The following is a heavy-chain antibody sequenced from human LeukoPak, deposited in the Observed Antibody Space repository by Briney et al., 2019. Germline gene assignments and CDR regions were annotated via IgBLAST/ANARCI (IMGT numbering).Heavy chain of an antibody. CDR3: ARAFSSGWYPYSIGGLWFDY. Sequence: SETLSLTCTVSGGSISSYYWSWIRQPPGKGLERLGNIYYTGSTNYNPSLKSRFTISVDTSNNQFSLKLSSVTAADTAVYYCARAFSSGWYPYSIGGLWFDYWGQGTLVTVSS. J-gene: IGHJ4*02. V-gene: IGHV4-59*01. CDR1: GGSISSYY. CDR2: IYYTGST. D-gene: IGHD6-19*01.